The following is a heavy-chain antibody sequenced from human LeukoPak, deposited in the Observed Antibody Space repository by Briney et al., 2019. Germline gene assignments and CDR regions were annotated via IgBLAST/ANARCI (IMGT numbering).Heavy chain of an antibody. CDR1: GFTFSSYA. J-gene: IGHJ1*01. CDR2: MSGSGDST. Sequence: GGSLRLSCAASGFTFSSYAMTWVRQAPGKGLEWVSGMSGSGDSTYYADSVKGRFTISRDNSKNTLYLQMNSLRAEDTAVYYCAKASGSGSPNDFQHWGQGTLVTVSS. V-gene: IGHV3-23*01. CDR3: AKASGSGSPNDFQH. D-gene: IGHD3-10*01.